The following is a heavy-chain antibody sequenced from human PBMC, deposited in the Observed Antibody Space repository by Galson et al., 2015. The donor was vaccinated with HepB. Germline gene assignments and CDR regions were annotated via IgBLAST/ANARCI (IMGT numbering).Heavy chain of an antibody. CDR3: ARGRGPTADRGYCDD. D-gene: IGHD7-27*01. CDR1: GYTFTDTD. CDR2: MNAKSGNT. J-gene: IGHJ4*02. Sequence: SVKVSCKASGYTFTDTDIYWVRQATGQGPEWMGWMNAKSGNTGYAQKFQGSVTMTRDTSISTAYIELSSLTSEDTAVYYCARGRGPTADRGYCDDWGQGTLVTVSS. V-gene: IGHV1-8*01.